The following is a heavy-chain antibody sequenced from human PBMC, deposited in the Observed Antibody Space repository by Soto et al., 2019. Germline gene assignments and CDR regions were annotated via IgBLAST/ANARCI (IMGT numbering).Heavy chain of an antibody. Sequence: SVKVSCKASGGTFSSYAISWVRQAPGQGLEWMGGIIPIFGTANYAQKFQGRVTITADESTSTAYMELSSLRSEDTAVYYCARENVDTAMVSVLGGYYYYYGMDVWGQGTTVTVSS. J-gene: IGHJ6*02. CDR2: IIPIFGTA. V-gene: IGHV1-69*13. D-gene: IGHD5-18*01. CDR1: GGTFSSYA. CDR3: ARENVDTAMVSVLGGYYYYYGMDV.